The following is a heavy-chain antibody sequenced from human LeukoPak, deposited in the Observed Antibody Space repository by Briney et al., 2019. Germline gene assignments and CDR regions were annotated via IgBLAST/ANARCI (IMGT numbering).Heavy chain of an antibody. CDR3: AREHSSSSWDY. Sequence: SVKVSCKASGYTFSSYVITWVRQAPGQGLDWMGCISTYSGNTNYAQKVQGRVTMTTDTSTSTAYMELRGLRSDDTAVYYCAREHSSSSWDYWGQGTLVTVSS. CDR1: GYTFSSYV. V-gene: IGHV1-18*01. CDR2: ISTYSGNT. D-gene: IGHD6-6*01. J-gene: IGHJ4*02.